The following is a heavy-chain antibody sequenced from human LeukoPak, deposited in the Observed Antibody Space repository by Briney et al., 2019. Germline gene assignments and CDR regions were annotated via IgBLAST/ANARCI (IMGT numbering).Heavy chain of an antibody. D-gene: IGHD5-24*01. CDR3: ARIRDGYSPIDY. CDR1: GFTVSGNC. J-gene: IGHJ4*02. Sequence: GGSLRLSCAASGFTVSGNCMAWVRQAPGKGLEWVSVIYSGGSTYYADSVKGRFTISRDNSKNTLYLQMNSLRAEDTAVYYCARIRDGYSPIDYWGQGTLVPVSS. V-gene: IGHV3-53*01. CDR2: IYSGGST.